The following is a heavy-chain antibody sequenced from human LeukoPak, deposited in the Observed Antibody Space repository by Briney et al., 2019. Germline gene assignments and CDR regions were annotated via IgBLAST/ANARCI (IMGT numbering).Heavy chain of an antibody. CDR1: GFTFSSYE. CDR3: ARGIAAGVDY. CDR2: ISSSGSTI. D-gene: IGHD6-13*01. J-gene: IGHJ4*02. V-gene: IGHV3-48*03. Sequence: GGSRRLSCAASGFTFSSYEMNWVRQAPGKGLEWVSYISSSGSTIYYADSVKGRFTISRDNAKNSPYLQMNSLRAEDTAVYYCARGIAAGVDYWGQGTLVTVSS.